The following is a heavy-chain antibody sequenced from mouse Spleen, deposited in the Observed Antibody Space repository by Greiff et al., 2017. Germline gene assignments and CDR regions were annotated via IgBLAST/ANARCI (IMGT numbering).Heavy chain of an antibody. D-gene: IGHD4-1*01. V-gene: IGHV5-4*01. CDR2: ISDGGSYT. CDR1: GFTFSSYA. Sequence: DVMLVESGGGLVKPGGSLKLSCAASGFTFSSYAMSWVRQTPEKRLEWVATISDGGSYTYYPDNVKGRFTISRDNAKNNLYLQMSHLKSEDTAMYYCARDKTGTGAIDYWGQGTSVTVSS. J-gene: IGHJ4*01. CDR3: ARDKTGTGAIDY.